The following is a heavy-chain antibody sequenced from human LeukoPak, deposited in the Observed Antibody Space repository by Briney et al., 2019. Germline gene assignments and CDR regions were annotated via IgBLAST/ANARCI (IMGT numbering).Heavy chain of an antibody. V-gene: IGHV4-39*07. D-gene: IGHD6-13*01. CDR2: IYYSGST. J-gene: IGHJ4*02. Sequence: PSKTLSLTCTVSGGSISSSSYYWGWIRQPPGKGLEWIGSIYYSGSTYYNPSLKSRVTISVDTSKNQFSLKLSSVTAADTAVYYCARENLPGIAAAGPDYWGQGTLVTVSS. CDR3: ARENLPGIAAAGPDY. CDR1: GGSISSSSYY.